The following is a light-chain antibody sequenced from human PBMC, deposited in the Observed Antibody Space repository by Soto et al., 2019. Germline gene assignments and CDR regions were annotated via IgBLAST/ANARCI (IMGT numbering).Light chain of an antibody. Sequence: EIVMTQSPATLSVSPGERATLSCKASQSVGTYLAWYQQKPCQAPRLLVYGASTRATGVPARFSGGGSGTEFTLTISRLQSEDFAIYHCQQYDNLPPWTFGQGTKVEIK. CDR2: GAS. CDR1: QSVGTY. CDR3: QQYDNLPPWT. V-gene: IGKV3-15*01. J-gene: IGKJ1*01.